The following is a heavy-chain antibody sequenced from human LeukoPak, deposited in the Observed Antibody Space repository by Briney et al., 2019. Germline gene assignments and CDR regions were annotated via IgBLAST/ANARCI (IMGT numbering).Heavy chain of an antibody. V-gene: IGHV3-30*02. D-gene: IGHD3-3*01. Sequence: GGSLRLSCAASGFTFSSYGMHWVRQAPGKGLEWVAFIRYDGSNKYYADSVKGRFTISRDNSKNTLYLQMNSLRAEDTAVYYCAKVKLRFLEWLLGDIDYWGQGTLVTVSS. J-gene: IGHJ4*02. CDR2: IRYDGSNK. CDR3: AKVKLRFLEWLLGDIDY. CDR1: GFTFSSYG.